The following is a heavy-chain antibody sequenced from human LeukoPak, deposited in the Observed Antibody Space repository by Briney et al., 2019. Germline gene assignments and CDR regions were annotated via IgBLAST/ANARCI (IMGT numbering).Heavy chain of an antibody. Sequence: SETLSLTCTVSGGSISSSSYYWGWIRQPPGKGLEWIGSIYYSGSTYYNPSLKSRVTISVDTSKNQFFLKLSSVTAADTAVYYCARLAVAGSNWFDPWGQGTLVTVSS. CDR3: ARLAVAGSNWFDP. D-gene: IGHD6-19*01. J-gene: IGHJ5*02. CDR1: GGSISSSSYY. V-gene: IGHV4-39*01. CDR2: IYYSGST.